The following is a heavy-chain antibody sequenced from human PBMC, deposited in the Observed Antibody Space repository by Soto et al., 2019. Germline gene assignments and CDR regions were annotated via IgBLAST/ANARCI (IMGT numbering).Heavy chain of an antibody. V-gene: IGHV3-21*01. CDR1: GFTFSSYS. D-gene: IGHD3-9*01. J-gene: IGHJ5*02. CDR2: ISGSSSYI. CDR3: ASAIDRYFDAYNWFDT. Sequence: PVGSLRLSCVASGFTFSSYSMSWVRQAPGKGLEWISSISGSSSYIYYADSVKGRFTLSRDNDKKSVHLQMNSLRVDDTAVYYCASAIDRYFDAYNWFDTWGPGTLVTVSS.